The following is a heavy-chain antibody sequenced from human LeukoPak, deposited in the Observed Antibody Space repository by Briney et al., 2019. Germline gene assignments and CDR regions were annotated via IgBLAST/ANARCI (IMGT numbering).Heavy chain of an antibody. CDR2: INPKGGGT. CDR3: ARIRYEGAWGFDY. Sequence: GASVKVSFKASGYTLTGYYMHGVRQAPGQRLEWMGGINPKGGGTKYAQKFRGRVTKPRDTSISTAYMDLSRLRSDDTAVYYCARIRYEGAWGFDYWGQGTLVTVSS. D-gene: IGHD7-27*01. J-gene: IGHJ4*02. CDR1: GYTLTGYY. V-gene: IGHV1-2*02.